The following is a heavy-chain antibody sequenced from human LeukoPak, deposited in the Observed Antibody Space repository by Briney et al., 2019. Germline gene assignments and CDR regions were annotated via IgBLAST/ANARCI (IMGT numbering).Heavy chain of an antibody. CDR1: GYTLTELS. CDR3: ATEYSGYDRGVY. CDR2: FDPEDGET. J-gene: IGHJ4*02. D-gene: IGHD5-12*01. Sequence: ASVKVSCKVPGYTLTELSMHWVRQAPGKGLEWMGGFDPEDGETIYAQKFQGRVTMTEDTSTDTAYMELSSLRSEDTAVYYCATEYSGYDRGVYWGQGTLVTVSS. V-gene: IGHV1-24*01.